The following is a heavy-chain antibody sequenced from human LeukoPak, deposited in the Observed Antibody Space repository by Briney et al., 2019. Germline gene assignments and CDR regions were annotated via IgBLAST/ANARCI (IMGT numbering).Heavy chain of an antibody. V-gene: IGHV3-7*01. CDR3: AREAAVGVFDY. Sequence: GGSLRLSCAASGFTFSSYSMNWVRQAPGKGLEWVANIKQDGSEKYYVDSVKGRFTISRDNAKNSLYLQMNSLRAEDTAVYYCAREAAVGVFDYWGQGTLVTVSS. CDR1: GFTFSSYS. J-gene: IGHJ4*02. CDR2: IKQDGSEK. D-gene: IGHD6-19*01.